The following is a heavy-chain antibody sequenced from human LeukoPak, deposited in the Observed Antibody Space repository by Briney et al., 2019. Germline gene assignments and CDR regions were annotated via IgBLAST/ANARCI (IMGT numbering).Heavy chain of an antibody. CDR1: GYTFTSYG. J-gene: IGHJ4*02. D-gene: IGHD6-13*01. CDR3: ARDRDSSSRRGIDY. Sequence: ASVKVSCKASGYTFTSYGISWVRQAPGQGLDWMGWISAYNGNTNYAQKLQGRVTMTTDTSTSTAYMELRSLRSDDTAVYYCARDRDSSSRRGIDYWGQGTLVTVSS. V-gene: IGHV1-18*01. CDR2: ISAYNGNT.